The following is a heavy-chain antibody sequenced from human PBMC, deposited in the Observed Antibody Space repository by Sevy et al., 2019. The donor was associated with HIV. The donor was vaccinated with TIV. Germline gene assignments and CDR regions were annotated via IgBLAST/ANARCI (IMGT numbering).Heavy chain of an antibody. CDR1: GLSFSDYG. CDR2: IWYDGSDR. J-gene: IGHJ4*02. Sequence: PGGSLRLSCTASGLSFSDYGMHWVRQAPGKGLEWVAFIWYDGSDRYYADSVKGRFTISRDNSKNILYLQMISLRLEDTALYYCAKNTAAVGVGGFDYWGQGTLVTVSS. D-gene: IGHD6-13*01. CDR3: AKNTAAVGVGGFDY. V-gene: IGHV3-30*02.